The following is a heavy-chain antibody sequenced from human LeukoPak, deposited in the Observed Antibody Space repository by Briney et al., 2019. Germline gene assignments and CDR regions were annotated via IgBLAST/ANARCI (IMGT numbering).Heavy chain of an antibody. CDR2: IKKDGSET. Sequence: GGSLRLSCAASGLTFSTYWMNWVRQAPGKGLEWVANIKKDGSETYYVDSVKGRFTISRDNAKNSMYLQMNSLRDEDTGVYYCVGGRGSLPDYWGQGTLVTVSS. D-gene: IGHD3-10*01. CDR1: GLTFSTYW. J-gene: IGHJ4*02. CDR3: VGGRGSLPDY. V-gene: IGHV3-7*04.